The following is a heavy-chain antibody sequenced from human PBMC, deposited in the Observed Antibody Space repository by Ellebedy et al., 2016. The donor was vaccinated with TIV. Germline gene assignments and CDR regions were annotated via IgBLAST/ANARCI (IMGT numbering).Heavy chain of an antibody. CDR3: ARARIQPNSFDP. D-gene: IGHD5-18*01. V-gene: IGHV4-59*11. Sequence: MPSETLSLTCTVSGGSISNHYWSWIRQPPGKGLEWIGYIHYSVNTNYNPSLKSRVTISLDTSKKQFSLTLKSVTAADTAVYFCARARIQPNSFDPWGQGTLVTVSS. J-gene: IGHJ5*02. CDR1: GGSISNHY. CDR2: IHYSVNT.